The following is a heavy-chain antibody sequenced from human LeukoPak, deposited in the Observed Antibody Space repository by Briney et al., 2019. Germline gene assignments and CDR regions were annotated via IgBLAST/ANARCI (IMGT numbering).Heavy chain of an antibody. CDR1: GYTFTGYY. J-gene: IGHJ4*02. CDR2: INPNSGGT. D-gene: IGHD3-9*01. Sequence: ASVKVSCKASGYTFTGYYMHWVRQAPGQGLEWMGRINPNSGGTNYAQTFQGRVTMTRDTSISTAYMELRRLRSDDAAVYYCAREILTGYYSDYWGQGTLVTVSS. V-gene: IGHV1-2*06. CDR3: AREILTGYYSDY.